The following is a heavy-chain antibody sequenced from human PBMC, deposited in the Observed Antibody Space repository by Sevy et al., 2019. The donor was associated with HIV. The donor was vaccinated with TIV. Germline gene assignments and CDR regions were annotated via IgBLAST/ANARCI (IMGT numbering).Heavy chain of an antibody. Sequence: GGSLRLSCAASGFTFSSYAMSWVRQAPGKGLEWVSAISGSGGSTYYADSVKGRFTISRDNSKNTLYLQMNSLRAEDTAVYYCAKSPLRYYDFWRGYSTDYFDYWGQGTLVTVSS. CDR1: GFTFSSYA. J-gene: IGHJ4*02. V-gene: IGHV3-23*01. CDR3: AKSPLRYYDFWRGYSTDYFDY. CDR2: ISGSGGST. D-gene: IGHD3-3*01.